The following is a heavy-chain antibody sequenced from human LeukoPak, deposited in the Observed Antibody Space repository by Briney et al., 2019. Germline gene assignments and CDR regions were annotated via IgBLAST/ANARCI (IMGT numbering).Heavy chain of an antibody. D-gene: IGHD3-22*01. J-gene: IGHJ3*02. CDR1: GFTFSNYW. CDR2: IYNDGSST. CDR3: AREPTYYYDSSGYWGAFDI. Sequence: GGSLRLSCAASGFTFSNYWMHWVRQAPGKGLVWVSRIYNDGSSTSYADSVKGRFTISRDNAKSTLYLQMNSLRADDTAVYYCAREPTYYYDSSGYWGAFDIWGQGTMVTVSS. V-gene: IGHV3-74*01.